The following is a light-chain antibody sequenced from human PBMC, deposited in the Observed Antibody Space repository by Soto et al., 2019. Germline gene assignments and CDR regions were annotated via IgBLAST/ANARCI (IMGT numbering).Light chain of an antibody. V-gene: IGLV2-8*01. CDR1: SSDVGGYNY. CDR3: SSSAGRSNV. J-gene: IGLJ1*01. CDR2: EVN. Sequence: QSVLTQPPSASGSPGQSVAISCTGTSSDVGGYNYVSWYQQHPGKAPKLMIYEVNKRPSGVPDRFSGSKSGNTASLTVSGLQAEDEADYYCSSSAGRSNVFGNGT.